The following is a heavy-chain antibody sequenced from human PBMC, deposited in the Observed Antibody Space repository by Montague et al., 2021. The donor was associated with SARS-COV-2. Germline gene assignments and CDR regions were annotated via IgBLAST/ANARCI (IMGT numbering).Heavy chain of an antibody. V-gene: IGHV4-30-4*08. Sequence: TLSLTCTVSGGSISSGDFYWNWIRQPPGKGLEWIGYIYYSGSTYYNPSLKSRVTISVDTSKNQFSLRLSSVTAADTAVYYCAREVGLPAVMSSGLVVWGQGTSVTASS. CDR2: IYYSGST. CDR3: AREVGLPAVMSSGLVV. D-gene: IGHD2-2*01. J-gene: IGHJ6*02. CDR1: GGSISSGDFY.